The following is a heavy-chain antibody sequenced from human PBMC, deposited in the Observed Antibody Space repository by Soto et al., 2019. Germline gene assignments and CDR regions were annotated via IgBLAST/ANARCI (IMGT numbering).Heavy chain of an antibody. CDR2: INHSGST. CDR3: ARERVGPSKNWFDP. D-gene: IGHD1-26*01. V-gene: IGHV4-34*01. Sequence: QVQLQQWGAGLLKPSETLSLTCAVYGGSFSGYYWSWIRQPPGKGLEWIGEINHSGSTNYNPSLKGRVTISVDPSKTQFSLKLSSVTAADTAVYYCARERVGPSKNWFDPWGQGTLVTVSS. CDR1: GGSFSGYY. J-gene: IGHJ5*02.